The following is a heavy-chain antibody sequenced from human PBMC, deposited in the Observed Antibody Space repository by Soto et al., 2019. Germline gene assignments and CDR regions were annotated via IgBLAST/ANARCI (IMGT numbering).Heavy chain of an antibody. Sequence: EVQLLESGGGLVQPGGSLRLSCAASGFTFSNYAMSWVRQAPGKGLEWVSAIRGSGSSTYYADSVKGRVTISRGNSRTPLYLPMNSPSADDTALSYCARDGMGSGSGYANGGFDPWGRGTLVTVSS. J-gene: IGHJ5*02. D-gene: IGHD2-8*01. V-gene: IGHV3-23*01. CDR1: GFTFSNYA. CDR3: ARDGMGSGSGYANGGFDP. CDR2: IRGSGSST.